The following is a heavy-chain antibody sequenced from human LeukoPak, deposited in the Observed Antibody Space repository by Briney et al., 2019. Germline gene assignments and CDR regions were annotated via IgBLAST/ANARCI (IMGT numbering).Heavy chain of an antibody. Sequence: AGGSLRLSCAASGFTFSSYGMHWVRQAPGKGLEWVAVISYDGSNKYYADSVKGRFTISRDNSKNTLYLQMNSLRAEDTAVYYCARPLTGDDRDAFDIWGQGTMVTVSS. D-gene: IGHD7-27*01. J-gene: IGHJ3*02. V-gene: IGHV3-30*03. CDR2: ISYDGSNK. CDR3: ARPLTGDDRDAFDI. CDR1: GFTFSSYG.